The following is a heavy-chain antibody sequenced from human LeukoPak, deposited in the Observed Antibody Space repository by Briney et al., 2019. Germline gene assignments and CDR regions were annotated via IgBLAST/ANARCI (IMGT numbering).Heavy chain of an antibody. CDR2: VYHSGTT. CDR1: GGPISSGGYY. V-gene: IGHV4-31*03. Sequence: SETLSLTCSVSGGPISSGGYYWSWIRQHPGMGLEWIGHVYHSGTTNYNPSLKSRVTISADTSKNQFSLKLNSVTAADTAVYFCARRAVRGVVNFDYWGQGIRVTVSS. D-gene: IGHD3-10*01. J-gene: IGHJ4*02. CDR3: ARRAVRGVVNFDY.